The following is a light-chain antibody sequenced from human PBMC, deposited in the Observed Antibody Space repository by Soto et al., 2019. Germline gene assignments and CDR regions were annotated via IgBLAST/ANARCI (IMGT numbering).Light chain of an antibody. V-gene: IGKV3-20*01. Sequence: EIVLTQSPGTLSLSPGERATISCRASQFVSNNYFAWYQQKPGQAPRLLIYGASRRATGIPDRFSGSGSGTDFTLTISRLEPEDFAVYYCQQSGSSPLTFGGGTKVDIK. CDR3: QQSGSSPLT. CDR1: QFVSNNY. CDR2: GAS. J-gene: IGKJ4*01.